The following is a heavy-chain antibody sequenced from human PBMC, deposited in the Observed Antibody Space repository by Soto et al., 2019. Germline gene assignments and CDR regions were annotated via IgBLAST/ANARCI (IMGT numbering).Heavy chain of an antibody. V-gene: IGHV4-34*01. CDR1: GGSFSTYS. J-gene: IGHJ6*04. CDR2: INHSGGT. CDR3: ARRVITPSPFACHSGDNRAV. Sequence: QVQLQQCGAGLLKPSETLSLTCAVSGGSFSTYSCNWIRQPPGKGLEWIGEINHSGGTNFNPSLKPRVSFPIDTSTNEFSTRLSCVAAADTAVYYCARRVITPSPFACHSGDNRAVWGTGNTVNVPS. D-gene: IGHD6-19*01.